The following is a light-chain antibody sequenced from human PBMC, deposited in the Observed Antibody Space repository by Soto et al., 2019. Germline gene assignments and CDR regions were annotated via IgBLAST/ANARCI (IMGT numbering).Light chain of an antibody. V-gene: IGLV2-23*01. CDR3: CSYAGNSTLV. CDR1: SSDIGSYNL. J-gene: IGLJ2*01. CDR2: EGN. Sequence: QSALTQPASVSGSPGQSITISCTGTSSDIGSYNLVSWYQQRPGKAPKLMIYEGNKRPSAVSNRFSGSESGNTASLTISGIQAEDEADYYCCSYAGNSTLVFGGGTKLTVL.